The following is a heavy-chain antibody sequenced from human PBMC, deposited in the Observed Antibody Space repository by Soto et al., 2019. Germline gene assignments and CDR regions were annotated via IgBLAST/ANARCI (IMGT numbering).Heavy chain of an antibody. CDR1: GGSISGYY. D-gene: IGHD3-3*01. CDR2: IYSSGTT. J-gene: IGHJ5*02. CDR3: ARGQRFSDWFDP. V-gene: IGHV4-4*07. Sequence: SETLSLTCTVSGGSISGYYWTWIRQPAGKGLEWIGRIYSSGTTKYNPSLKSRVTMSLDTSKNQFSLSLSSVTATDTAVYYCARGQRFSDWFDPLGPGTLVTVSS.